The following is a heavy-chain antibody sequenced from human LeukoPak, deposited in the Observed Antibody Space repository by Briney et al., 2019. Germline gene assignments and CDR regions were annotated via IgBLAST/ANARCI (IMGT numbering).Heavy chain of an antibody. CDR2: IYYSGST. J-gene: IGHJ6*02. CDR1: GGSISSYY. V-gene: IGHV4-59*01. CDR3: ARVPIYYYDSSGYSPYYYYYGMDV. D-gene: IGHD3-22*01. Sequence: PSETPSLTCTVSGGSISSYYWSWIRQPPGKGLEWIGYIYYSGSTNYNPSLKSRVTISVDTSKNQFSLKLSSVTAADTAVYYCARVPIYYYDSSGYSPYYYYYGMDVWGQGTTVTVSS.